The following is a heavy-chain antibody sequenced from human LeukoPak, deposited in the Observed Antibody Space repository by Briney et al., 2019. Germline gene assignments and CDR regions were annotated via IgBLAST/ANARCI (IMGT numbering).Heavy chain of an antibody. CDR1: GFTFSSYA. CDR2: ISGSGGST. Sequence: GGSLRLSCAASGFTFSSYAMSWVRQAPGKGLEWVSAISGSGGSTYYADSVKGRFTISRDNSKNTLYLQMNSLRAEDTAVYYCAKGVVVVPAAIYYYYSMDVWGQGTTVTVSS. D-gene: IGHD2-2*01. J-gene: IGHJ6*02. CDR3: AKGVVVVPAAIYYYYSMDV. V-gene: IGHV3-23*01.